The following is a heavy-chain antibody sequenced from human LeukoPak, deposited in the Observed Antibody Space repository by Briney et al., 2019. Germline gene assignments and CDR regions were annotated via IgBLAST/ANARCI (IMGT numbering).Heavy chain of an antibody. D-gene: IGHD5-18*01. J-gene: IGHJ6*03. Sequence: ASVKVSCKASGYTFTSYGISWVRQAPGQGLEWVGWISAYNGNTNYAQKLQGRVTMTTDTSTSTAYMELRSLRSDDTAVYYCALDTAMVPNYYYYYMDVWGKGTTVTVSS. CDR2: ISAYNGNT. V-gene: IGHV1-18*01. CDR3: ALDTAMVPNYYYYYMDV. CDR1: GYTFTSYG.